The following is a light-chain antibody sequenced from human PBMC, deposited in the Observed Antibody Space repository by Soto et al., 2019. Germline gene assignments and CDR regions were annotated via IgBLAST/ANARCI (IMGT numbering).Light chain of an antibody. V-gene: IGKV1-39*01. Sequence: DIQMTQSPSSLSASVGDSVTITFRASQSVSTYLNWYQQKPGKAPKVLISSASTLQSGVPSRFSGSGSGTEFTLTISSLQPEDFATYYCQQSYSNVMYTFGQGTKLEIK. CDR3: QQSYSNVMYT. CDR1: QSVSTY. J-gene: IGKJ2*01. CDR2: SAS.